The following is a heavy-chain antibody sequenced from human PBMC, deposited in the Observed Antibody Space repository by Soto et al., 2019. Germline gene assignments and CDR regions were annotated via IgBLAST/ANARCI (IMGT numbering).Heavy chain of an antibody. V-gene: IGHV4-34*01. CDR2: INHSGST. Sequence: SETLSLTCAVYGGSFSGYYWSWIRQPPGKGLEWIGEINHSGSTNYNPSLKSRVTISVDTSKNQFSLKLSSVTAADTAVYYCARGFRGGTGYYYYFDYWGQGTLVTVSS. J-gene: IGHJ4*02. CDR1: GGSFSGYY. D-gene: IGHD3-9*01. CDR3: ARGFRGGTGYYYYFDY.